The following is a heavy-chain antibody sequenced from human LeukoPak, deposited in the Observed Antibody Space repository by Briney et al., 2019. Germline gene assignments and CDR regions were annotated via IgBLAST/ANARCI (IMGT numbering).Heavy chain of an antibody. J-gene: IGHJ4*02. CDR1: GYTFTSYG. D-gene: IGHD3-3*01. CDR2: ISTYNGNT. CDR3: ARLGDFWSGYWRDRDFGY. V-gene: IGHV1-18*01. Sequence: ASVKVSCKASGYTFTSYGISWVRQAPGQGLEWMGWISTYNGNTNYAQKLQGRVTMTTDTSTSTAYMELRSLRSDDTAVYYCARLGDFWSGYWRDRDFGYWGQGTLVTVSS.